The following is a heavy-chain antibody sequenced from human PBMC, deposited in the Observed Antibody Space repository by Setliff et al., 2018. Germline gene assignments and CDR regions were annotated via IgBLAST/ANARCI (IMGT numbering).Heavy chain of an antibody. CDR1: GGSISSYY. CDR3: ARGTSRRSSGWDLDY. D-gene: IGHD6-19*01. CDR2: IYTSGST. Sequence: SETLSLTCTVSGGSISSYYWSWIRQPAGKGLEWIGRIYTSGSTNYNPSLKSRVTMSVDTSKNQFSLKLSSVTAADTAVYYCARGTSRRSSGWDLDYWGQGTLVTVSS. V-gene: IGHV4-4*07. J-gene: IGHJ4*02.